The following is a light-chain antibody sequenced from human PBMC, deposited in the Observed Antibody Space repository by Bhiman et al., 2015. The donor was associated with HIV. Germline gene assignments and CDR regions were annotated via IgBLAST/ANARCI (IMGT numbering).Light chain of an antibody. CDR1: SSDVGGYKY. V-gene: IGLV2-8*01. J-gene: IGLJ2*01. CDR2: EVS. Sequence: QSALTQPPSASGSPGQSVTISCTGTSSDVGGYKYVSWYQQYPGKAPKLMIYEVSKRPSGVPDRFSGSKSGNTASLTVSGLQAEDEADYYCSSYAGSNNPVFGGGTKLTVL. CDR3: SSYAGSNNPV.